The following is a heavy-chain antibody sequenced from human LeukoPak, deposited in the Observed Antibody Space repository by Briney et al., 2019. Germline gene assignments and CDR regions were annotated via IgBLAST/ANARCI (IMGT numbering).Heavy chain of an antibody. CDR1: GYTFTGYF. D-gene: IGHD5-12*01. CDR2: INPNSGGT. Sequence: GASVKVSCKASGYTFTGYFLHWVRRAPGQGFEWMGWINPNSGGTYYTQRFQGRVTMTRDTSISTAYMELSSLRSDDTAVYYCARGGGGGYDHVDYWGQGTLVTVSS. CDR3: ARGGGGGYDHVDY. J-gene: IGHJ4*02. V-gene: IGHV1-2*02.